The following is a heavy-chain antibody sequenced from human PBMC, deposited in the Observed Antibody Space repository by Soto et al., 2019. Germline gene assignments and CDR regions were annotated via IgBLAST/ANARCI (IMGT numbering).Heavy chain of an antibody. CDR1: GFSLTTSGVG. CDR3: AHIRGAKSPPYVPTFDY. D-gene: IGHD3-16*01. V-gene: IGHV2-5*01. Sequence: VSGPTLVNPTQTLTLTCTFSGFSLTTSGVGVGWIRQPPGKALEWLALLYWNEDKRYSPSLKRRLTITKDTSKNQVVLTVTNMDPVDTATYYCAHIRGAKSPPYVPTFDYWGQGTLVTVSS. J-gene: IGHJ4*02. CDR2: LYWNEDK.